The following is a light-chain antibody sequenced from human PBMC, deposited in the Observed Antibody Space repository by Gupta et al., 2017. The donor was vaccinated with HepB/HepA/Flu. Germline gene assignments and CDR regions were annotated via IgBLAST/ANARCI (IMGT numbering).Light chain of an antibody. J-gene: IGLJ2*01. CDR1: SSDVGAYKY. V-gene: IGLV2-8*01. CDR3: SSSAGSNTLI. CDR2: EVS. Sequence: XXXLXQXPSASXXXGQSVTISCTGSSSDVGAYKYVSWFQQHPGKVPKLIIYEVSKRPSGVPDRFSGSKSGNTASLTVSGLQAEDEADYYCSSSAGSNTLIFGVGTKLTVL.